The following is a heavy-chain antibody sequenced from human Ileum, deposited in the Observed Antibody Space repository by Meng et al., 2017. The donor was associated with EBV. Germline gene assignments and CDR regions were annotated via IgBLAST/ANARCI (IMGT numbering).Heavy chain of an antibody. D-gene: IGHD6-6*01. V-gene: IGHV2-5*01. CDR2: IYWNDDK. CDR1: GFSLTSSGVG. J-gene: IGHJ4*02. Sequence: QITLRVSCPSLVKPTQTLTLTCSFSGFSLTSSGVGVGWIRQPPGKALEWLALIYWNDDKRYSPSLKSRLTVTRDTSKNQVVLTLTNVDPVDTATYYCARRPGSPSSRFDYWGQGTLVTVSS. CDR3: ARRPGSPSSRFDY.